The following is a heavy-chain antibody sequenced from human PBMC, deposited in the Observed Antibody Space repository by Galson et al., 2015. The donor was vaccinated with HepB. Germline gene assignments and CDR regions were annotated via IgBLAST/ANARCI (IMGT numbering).Heavy chain of an antibody. CDR3: AKVNRELELRTYHYYHYMDV. CDR1: GYTFISYP. CDR2: INAANGDT. Sequence: SVKVSCKASGYTFISYPIHWVRQAPGQRLEWVGWINAANGDTKYSQRFQDRVSITRDTSASTVYMHLSSLTSEDTAVYYCAKVNRELELRTYHYYHYMDVWGGGTTVTVSS. V-gene: IGHV1-3*01. J-gene: IGHJ6*03. D-gene: IGHD1-7*01.